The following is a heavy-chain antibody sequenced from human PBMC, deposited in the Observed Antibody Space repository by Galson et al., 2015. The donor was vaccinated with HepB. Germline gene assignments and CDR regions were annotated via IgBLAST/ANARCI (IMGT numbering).Heavy chain of an antibody. V-gene: IGHV3-30*17. CDR2: IAHEGKTE. CDR3: ARSITMVRINTPDY. J-gene: IGHJ4*02. Sequence: SMRLSCAASGFTFSSYAVHWVRHAPGKGVEWVTVIAHEGKTEYYADSVSSRFTISRDNSNNTLYLQLNSPRLEDTAVYYCARSITMVRINTPDYWGQGTLVVVSS. CDR1: GFTFSSYA. D-gene: IGHD3-10*01.